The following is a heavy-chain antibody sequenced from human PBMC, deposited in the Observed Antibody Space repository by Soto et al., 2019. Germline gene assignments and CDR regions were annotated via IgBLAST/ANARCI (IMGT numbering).Heavy chain of an antibody. CDR2: IDYSGST. CDR3: ARSGFYSSWYFDF. D-gene: IGHD6-13*01. Sequence: PSETLSLTCTVSGDSISSGDYYWTWIRQPPGKGLEWIGYIDYSGSTYYSPSLKSRITMSVDTSKNQFSLKLRSVTAADTAVYYCARSGFYSSWYFDFWGQGTLVTVSS. J-gene: IGHJ4*02. V-gene: IGHV4-30-4*01. CDR1: GDSISSGDYY.